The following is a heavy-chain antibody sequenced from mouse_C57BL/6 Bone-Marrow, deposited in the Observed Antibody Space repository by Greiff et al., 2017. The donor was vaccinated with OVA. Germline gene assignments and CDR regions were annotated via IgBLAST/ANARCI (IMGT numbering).Heavy chain of an antibody. Sequence: EVQRVESGGGLVQPGGSLKLSCAASGFTFSDYYMYWVRQTPEKRLEWVAYISNGGGSTYYPDTVKGRFTIPRDNAKNTLYVQMSRLKSEDTAMYYCAREFFITTGVAHWYFDVWGTGTTVTVSS. CDR1: GFTFSDYY. CDR2: ISNGGGST. D-gene: IGHD1-1*01. V-gene: IGHV5-12*01. CDR3: AREFFITTGVAHWYFDV. J-gene: IGHJ1*03.